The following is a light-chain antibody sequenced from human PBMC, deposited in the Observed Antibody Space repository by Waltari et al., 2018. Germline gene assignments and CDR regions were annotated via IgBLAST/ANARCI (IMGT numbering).Light chain of an antibody. CDR2: GAS. V-gene: IGKV3-20*01. CDR3: QQYGSSPET. J-gene: IGKJ1*01. Sequence: IVLTQSPGNLSLSPGARATLSCRASQSVSSSYLGWYQQKPGQAPRLLIYGASSRATGIPDRFSGSGSGTDFTLTISRLEPEDFAVYYCQQYGSSPETFGQGTKVEIK. CDR1: QSVSSSY.